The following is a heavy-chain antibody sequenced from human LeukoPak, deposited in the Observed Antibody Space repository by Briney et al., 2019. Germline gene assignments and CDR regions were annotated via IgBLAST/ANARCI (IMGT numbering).Heavy chain of an antibody. CDR3: ARDRGNGFNSYFFDY. J-gene: IGHJ4*02. Sequence: GGSLRLSCAASGFTFSDYWMSWVRQAPGKGLEWVANIKQDGGEKYSVDSVKGRFTISRDNAKNSLFLQMNSLRAEDTALYYCARDRGNGFNSYFFDYWGQGTLVTVSS. CDR2: IKQDGGEK. CDR1: GFTFSDYW. V-gene: IGHV3-7*01. D-gene: IGHD5-24*01.